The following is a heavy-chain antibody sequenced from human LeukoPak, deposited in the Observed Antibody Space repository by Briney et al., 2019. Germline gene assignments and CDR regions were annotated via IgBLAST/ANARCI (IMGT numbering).Heavy chain of an antibody. CDR2: IIPIFGTA. CDR1: GGTFSSYA. J-gene: IGHJ6*02. CDR3: ARDTSAYYYGMDV. V-gene: IGHV1-69*13. Sequence: SVNVSCKASGGTFSSYAISWVRQAPGQGLEWMGGIIPIFGTANYAQKFQGRVTITADESTSTAYVELSSLRSEGTAVYYCARDTSAYYYGMDVWGQGTTVTVSS.